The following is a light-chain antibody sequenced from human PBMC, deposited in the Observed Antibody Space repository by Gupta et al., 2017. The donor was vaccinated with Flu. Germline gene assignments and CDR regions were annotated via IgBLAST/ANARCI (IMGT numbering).Light chain of an antibody. CDR1: NIGSNY. CDR2: ENT. CDR3: GTWENSRNNDRL. V-gene: IGLV1-51*02. Sequence: QSVLTQPPSVSAAPGQKVTISCSNIGSNYISCYQQLPGTAPNLLIYENTKRPSGIPDRFSGSRSGTSATLAITGLQTGDEAIYYCGTWENSRNNDRLFGTGTEVTVL. J-gene: IGLJ1*01.